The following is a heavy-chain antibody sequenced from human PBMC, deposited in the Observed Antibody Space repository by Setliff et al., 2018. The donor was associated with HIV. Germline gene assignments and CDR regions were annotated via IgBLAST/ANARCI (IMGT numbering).Heavy chain of an antibody. CDR2: IYYSGST. CDR3: ASEAAD. D-gene: IGHD6-25*01. J-gene: IGHJ4*02. V-gene: IGHV4-39*07. CDR1: GASISSSTYY. Sequence: SETLSLTCTVSGASISSSTYYWGWIRQPPGKGLEWIGTIYYSGSTYYNPSLKSRVTISMDKAKKQFFLRLTTVTAADTAVYYCASEAADWGQGTLVTVSS.